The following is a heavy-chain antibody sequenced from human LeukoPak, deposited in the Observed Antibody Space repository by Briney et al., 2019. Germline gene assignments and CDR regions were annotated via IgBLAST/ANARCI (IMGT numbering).Heavy chain of an antibody. Sequence: GGSLRLSCAASGFTFTSYGMHGVRQAPGKGLEWVAVISYDGSKKYYADSVKGRFTISRDNSKNTLYLQMNSLRGEDTAVYNCASGYYDFDYWGQGTLVTISS. D-gene: IGHD1-26*01. CDR2: ISYDGSKK. V-gene: IGHV3-30*03. CDR1: GFTFTSYG. J-gene: IGHJ4*02. CDR3: ASGYYDFDY.